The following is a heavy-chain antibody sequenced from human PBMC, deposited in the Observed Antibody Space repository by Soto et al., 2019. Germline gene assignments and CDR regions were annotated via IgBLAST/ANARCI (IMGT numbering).Heavy chain of an antibody. CDR2: IIPILGIA. D-gene: IGHD1-20*01. CDR1: GGTFSSYT. J-gene: IGHJ6*02. V-gene: IGHV1-69*04. CDR3: AREGFVLAPPTVNSEYYYYAQDV. Sequence: SVKVSCKASGGTFSSYTISWVRQAPGQGLEWMGRIIPILGIAKYAQKFQGRVTITADESTSTVYMELRTLRPEDTAVYYCAREGFVLAPPTVNSEYYYYAQDVWGQGTTVTVS.